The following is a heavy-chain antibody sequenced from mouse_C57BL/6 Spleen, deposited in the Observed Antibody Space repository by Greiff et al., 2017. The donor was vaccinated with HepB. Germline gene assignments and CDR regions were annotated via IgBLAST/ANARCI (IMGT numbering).Heavy chain of an antibody. V-gene: IGHV1-42*01. Sequence: EVQLPQSGPELVKPGASVKISCKASGYSFTGYYMNWVKQSPEKSLEWIGEIHPSTGGTTYNQKFTAKATLTVDKSSSTAYMQLKSLTSEDSAVYYCARALLHYYGSSYDDAMDYWGQGTAVTVSS. CDR2: IHPSTGGT. D-gene: IGHD1-1*01. J-gene: IGHJ4*01. CDR3: ARALLHYYGSSYDDAMDY. CDR1: GYSFTGYY.